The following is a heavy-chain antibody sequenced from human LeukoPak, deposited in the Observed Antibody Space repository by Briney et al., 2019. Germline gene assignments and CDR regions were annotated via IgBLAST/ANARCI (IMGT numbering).Heavy chain of an antibody. CDR2: IYPGDSDT. V-gene: IGHV5-51*01. J-gene: IGHJ4*02. CDR1: GYSFTSYW. CDR3: TKCRGVTQLLIDY. D-gene: IGHD3-10*01. Sequence: HGESLKISCKGSGYSFTSYWIGWVRQMPGKGLEWMGIIYPGDSDTRYSPSFQGQVTISADKSISTAYLQRRSLKASDTAMYYCTKCRGVTQLLIDYWGQGTLVTVSS.